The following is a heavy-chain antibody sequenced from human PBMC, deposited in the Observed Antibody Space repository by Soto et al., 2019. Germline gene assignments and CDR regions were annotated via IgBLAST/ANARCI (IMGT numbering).Heavy chain of an antibody. CDR1: GGTFSSYA. Sequence: QVQLVQSGAEVKKPGSSVKVSCKASGGTFSSYAISWVRQAPGHGLEWMGGINPILGTATYAQKFQGRATSTADKFTSTAYMELSRLSSEDTAVYYCAIWGNVAVNFDYWGQGTLVT. D-gene: IGHD2-15*01. V-gene: IGHV1-69*06. J-gene: IGHJ4*02. CDR2: INPILGTA. CDR3: AIWGNVAVNFDY.